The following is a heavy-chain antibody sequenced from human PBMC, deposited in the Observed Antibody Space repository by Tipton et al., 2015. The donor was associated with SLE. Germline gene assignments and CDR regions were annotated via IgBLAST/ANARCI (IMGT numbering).Heavy chain of an antibody. CDR3: ARGWVGDLLFWYYFDY. CDR2: IRFDGINK. Sequence: SLRLSCAASGFTFSSYGMHWVRQAPGKGLEWVAFIRFDGINKYYADPVKGRFTISRDNSKNTLYLQMISLRAEDTAVYYCARGWVGDLLFWYYFDYWGQGTLVTVSS. CDR1: GFTFSSYG. J-gene: IGHJ4*02. D-gene: IGHD2-21*01. V-gene: IGHV3-30*02.